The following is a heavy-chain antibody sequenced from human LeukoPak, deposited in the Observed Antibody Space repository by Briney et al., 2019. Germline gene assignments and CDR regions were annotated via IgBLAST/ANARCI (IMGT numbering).Heavy chain of an antibody. V-gene: IGHV3-30-3*01. Sequence: PGGSLRLSCAASGFTFSSYSMHWVRQAPGKGLEWVAVISSDAYNKYYTDSVKGRFTISRDNSKNTLYLQMISLRAEDTAVYYCARDPGGATETMDVWGQGTTVTVSS. CDR2: ISSDAYNK. CDR3: ARDPGGATETMDV. CDR1: GFTFSSYS. J-gene: IGHJ6*02. D-gene: IGHD4-17*01.